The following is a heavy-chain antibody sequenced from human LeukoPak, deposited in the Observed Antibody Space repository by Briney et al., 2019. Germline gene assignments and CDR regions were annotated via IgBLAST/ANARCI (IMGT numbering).Heavy chain of an antibody. J-gene: IGHJ4*02. Sequence: SETLSLTCTVSGGSISSSSYYWGWIRQPPGKGLEWIGSIYYSGSTYYNPSLKSRATISVDTSKNQFSLKLSSVTAADTAVYYCARHPLSGSYYRSVDYWGQGTLVTVSS. CDR2: IYYSGST. V-gene: IGHV4-39*01. CDR3: ARHPLSGSYYRSVDY. D-gene: IGHD1-26*01. CDR1: GGSISSSSYY.